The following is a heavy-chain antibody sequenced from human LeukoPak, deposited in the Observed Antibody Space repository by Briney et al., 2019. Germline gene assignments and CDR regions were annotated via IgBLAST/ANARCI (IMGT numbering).Heavy chain of an antibody. D-gene: IGHD6-19*01. CDR2: IWYDGSNK. V-gene: IGHV3-33*06. J-gene: IGHJ3*02. Sequence: QPGRSLRLSCAASGFTFSSYGMHWVHQAPGKGLEWMAVIWYDGSNKYYADSVKGRFTISRDNSKNTLYLQMNSLGAEDTAVYYCAKAFGEQWLEIDAFDIWGQGTMVTVSS. CDR1: GFTFSSYG. CDR3: AKAFGEQWLEIDAFDI.